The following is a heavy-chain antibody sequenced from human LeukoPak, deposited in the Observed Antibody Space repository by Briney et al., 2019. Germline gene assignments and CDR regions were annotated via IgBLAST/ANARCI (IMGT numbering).Heavy chain of an antibody. CDR1: GYTFTSYY. V-gene: IGHV1-46*01. CDR2: INPSGGST. CDR3: ARSVGSGWYGNWFDP. J-gene: IGHJ5*02. Sequence: ASVKVSCKASGYTFTSYYMHWVRQAPGQGLEWMGIINPSGGSTSYAQKFQGRVTMTRDTSTSTVYMELSSLRSEDTAVYYCARSVGSGWYGNWFDPWGQGTLVTVSS. D-gene: IGHD6-19*01.